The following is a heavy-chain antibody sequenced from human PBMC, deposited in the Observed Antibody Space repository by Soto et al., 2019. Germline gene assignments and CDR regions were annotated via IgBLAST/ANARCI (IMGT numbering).Heavy chain of an antibody. CDR3: AIPSVAGKSGGYYYYGMDG. Sequence: GASVKVSCKASGYTFTSYYMHWVRQAPGQGLEWMGIINPSGGSTSYAQKFQGRVTMTRDTSTSTVYMELSSLRSEDTAVYYCAIPSVAGKSGGYYYYGMDGWGQGTTVTVSS. CDR2: INPSGGST. D-gene: IGHD6-19*01. J-gene: IGHJ6*02. CDR1: GYTFTSYY. V-gene: IGHV1-46*01.